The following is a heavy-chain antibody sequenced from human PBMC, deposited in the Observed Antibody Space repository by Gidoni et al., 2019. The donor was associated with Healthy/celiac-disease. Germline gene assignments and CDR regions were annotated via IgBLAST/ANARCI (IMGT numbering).Heavy chain of an antibody. CDR3: ARDLTGTDVI. Sequence: EVQLVESGGGLVKPGGSLRLSWSASGFTFSSYSMNWVRQAPGKGLEWVSSISSSSSYIYYADSVKGRFTISRDNAKNSLYLQMNSLRAEDTAVYYCARDLTGTDVIWGQGTMVTVSS. CDR2: ISSSSSYI. D-gene: IGHD1-20*01. CDR1: GFTFSSYS. V-gene: IGHV3-21*01. J-gene: IGHJ3*02.